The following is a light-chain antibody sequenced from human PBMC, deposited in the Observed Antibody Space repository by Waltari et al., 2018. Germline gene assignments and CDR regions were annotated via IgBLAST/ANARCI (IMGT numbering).Light chain of an antibody. CDR3: QQYNDWS. V-gene: IGKV3-15*01. CDR1: QSLSTN. Sequence: EIVMTQSPATLSLSPGERATLPCRASQSLSTNLAWYQQKPGQAPRLLIYGASTRATGIPARFSGSGSGTEFTLTISSLQSEDFAGYYCQQYNDWSFGQGTKLEIK. J-gene: IGKJ2*01. CDR2: GAS.